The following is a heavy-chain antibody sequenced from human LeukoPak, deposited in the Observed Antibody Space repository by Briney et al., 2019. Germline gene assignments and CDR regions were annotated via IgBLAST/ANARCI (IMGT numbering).Heavy chain of an antibody. CDR1: GGSISSGDYY. D-gene: IGHD4-11*01. CDR2: IYYSGRT. J-gene: IGHJ4*02. Sequence: SQTLSLTCTVSGGSISSGDYYWSWIRQPPGKGLEWIGYIYYSGRTYYNPSLKSRVTISVDTSKNQFSLKLNSVTAADTAVYYCARVPWRLQYFDYWGQGTLVTVSS. V-gene: IGHV4-30-4*08. CDR3: ARVPWRLQYFDY.